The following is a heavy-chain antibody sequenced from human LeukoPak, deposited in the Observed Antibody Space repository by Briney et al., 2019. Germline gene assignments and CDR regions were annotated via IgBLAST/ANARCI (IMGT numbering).Heavy chain of an antibody. Sequence: PGGSLRPSCAASGFTFSSYAMSWVRQAPGKGLEWVSAISGSGGSTCYADSVKGRFTISRDNSKNTLYLQMNSLRAEDTAVYYCAKRSMVVAATPFDYWGQGTLVTVSS. D-gene: IGHD2-15*01. J-gene: IGHJ4*02. CDR3: AKRSMVVAATPFDY. V-gene: IGHV3-23*01. CDR1: GFTFSSYA. CDR2: ISGSGGST.